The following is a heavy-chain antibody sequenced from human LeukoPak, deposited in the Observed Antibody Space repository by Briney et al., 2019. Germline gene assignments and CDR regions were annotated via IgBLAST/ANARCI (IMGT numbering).Heavy chain of an antibody. CDR2: ISAYNGNT. Sequence: ASVKVSCTASGYTFTSYGISWVRQAPGQGLEWMGWISAYNGNTNYAQKLQGRVTMTTDTSTSTAYMELRSLRSDDTAVYYCARGYCSSTSCYTAFDIWGQGTMVTVSS. CDR3: ARGYCSSTSCYTAFDI. CDR1: GYTFTSYG. V-gene: IGHV1-18*01. D-gene: IGHD2-2*02. J-gene: IGHJ3*02.